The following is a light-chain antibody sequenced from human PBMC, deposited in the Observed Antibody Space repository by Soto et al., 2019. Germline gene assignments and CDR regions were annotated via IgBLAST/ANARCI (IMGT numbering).Light chain of an antibody. Sequence: QSALTQPPSASGSPGQSVAISCTGTSRDVGGYDWVSWYQHHPGKVPRLLIYEVDKRPSGVPDRFSGSKSGNTASLTVSGLQPEDEAYYYCASYATDVTFPFGGGTKLTVL. CDR3: ASYATDVTFP. CDR1: SRDVGGYDW. CDR2: EVD. J-gene: IGLJ2*01. V-gene: IGLV2-8*01.